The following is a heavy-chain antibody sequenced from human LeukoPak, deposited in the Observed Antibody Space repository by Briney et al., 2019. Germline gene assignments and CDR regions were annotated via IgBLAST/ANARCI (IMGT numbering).Heavy chain of an antibody. J-gene: IGHJ4*02. Sequence: SETLSLTCTVSGDSISNFYWIWIRQPPGKGLEWIGYIYAGGSTDYNPSLKSRVTISVDTSKNQFPLKMGSVTAADTAVYYCARVVDSSGYYQTGPLDYWGQGTLVTVSS. CDR1: GDSISNFY. CDR3: ARVVDSSGYYQTGPLDY. V-gene: IGHV4-4*09. CDR2: IYAGGST. D-gene: IGHD3-22*01.